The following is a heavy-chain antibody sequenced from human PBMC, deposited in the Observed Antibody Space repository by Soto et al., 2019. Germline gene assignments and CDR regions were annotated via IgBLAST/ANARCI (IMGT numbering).Heavy chain of an antibody. V-gene: IGHV3-53*01. J-gene: IGHJ4*02. CDR2: IYSTGTT. CDR1: GFTVSSSY. CDR3: ARGGNYYDSSGHYYAPYYFDY. Sequence: PGGSLRLSCAASGFTVSSSYMSWVRQAPGKGLEWVSVIYSTGTTYYADSVKGRFTISRDNSKNTLYLQMNSLRAGDTAVYYCARGGNYYDSSGHYYAPYYFDYWGQGTLVTVSS. D-gene: IGHD3-22*01.